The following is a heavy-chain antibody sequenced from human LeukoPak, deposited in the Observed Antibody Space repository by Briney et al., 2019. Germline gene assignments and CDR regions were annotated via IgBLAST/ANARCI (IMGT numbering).Heavy chain of an antibody. CDR2: ISTSGSTI. V-gene: IGHV3-11*01. D-gene: IGHD2-2*01. CDR3: ATGRSVTYCSGTNCYDPWFDP. J-gene: IGHJ5*02. CDR1: GFTFSDFY. Sequence: PGGSLRLSCAASGFTFSDFYMSWIRQAPGKGLEWVSYISTSGSTIYYADSVKGRFAISRDNVKNSLYLQMDSLGVDDTAIYYCATGRSVTYCSGTNCYDPWFDPWGQGTLVTVSS.